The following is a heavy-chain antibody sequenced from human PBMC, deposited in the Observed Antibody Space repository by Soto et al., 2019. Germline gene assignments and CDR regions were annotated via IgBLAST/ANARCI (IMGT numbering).Heavy chain of an antibody. J-gene: IGHJ4*02. V-gene: IGHV1-18*01. D-gene: IGHD5-12*01. CDR2: INTYNGMT. CDR3: AKSPRGEMATD. CDR1: GYTFINYH. Sequence: QVQLVQSGGEVKKPGASVTVSCKASGYTFINYHITWVRQAPGQGLEWMAWINTYNGMTDYAQRCHGRVTMTRDTATSTAYRAPRKLGSDDTAVYFCAKSPRGEMATDWGQGTLVTVSS.